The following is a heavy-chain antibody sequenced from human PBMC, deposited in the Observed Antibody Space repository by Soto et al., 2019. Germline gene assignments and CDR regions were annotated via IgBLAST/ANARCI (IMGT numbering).Heavy chain of an antibody. CDR3: ARSDSSGFYLPF. CDR1: GGTFSTHI. Sequence: ASVKVSCKASGGTFSTHIINWVRQAPGQGLEWMGGIIPLFGTGSYAQKFRDRVSITADGSTYTAYMELSSLRSEDTAVYYCARSDSSGFYLPFWGQGTLVTVSS. CDR2: IIPLFGTG. V-gene: IGHV1-69*13. J-gene: IGHJ4*02. D-gene: IGHD3-22*01.